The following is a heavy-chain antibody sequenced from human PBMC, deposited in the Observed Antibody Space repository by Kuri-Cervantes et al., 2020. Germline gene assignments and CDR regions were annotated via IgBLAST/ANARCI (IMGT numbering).Heavy chain of an antibody. CDR1: GFTFSDYY. D-gene: IGHD6-13*01. J-gene: IGHJ5*02. V-gene: IGHV3-30*03. CDR3: ASLYSSSWRNWFDP. CDR2: ISYDGSNK. Sequence: GGSLRLSCAASGFTFSDYYMTWIRQAPGKGLEWVAVISYDGSNKYYADSVKGRFTISRDNAKNSLYLQMNSLRDEDTAVYYCASLYSSSWRNWFDPWGQGTLVTVSS.